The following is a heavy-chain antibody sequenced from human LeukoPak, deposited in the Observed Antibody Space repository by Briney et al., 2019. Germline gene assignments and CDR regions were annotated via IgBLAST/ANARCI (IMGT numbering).Heavy chain of an antibody. CDR1: GYTXXSYG. CDR3: ASNYDSSGYEFDP. Sequence: GYTXXSYGXXXXXQXXXXXXXXMXWISAYNGNTNYAQKLQGRVTMTTDTSTSTAYMELRSLRSDDTAVYYCASNYDSSGYEFDPWGQGTLVTVSS. J-gene: IGHJ5*02. D-gene: IGHD3-22*01. CDR2: ISAYNGNT. V-gene: IGHV1-18*01.